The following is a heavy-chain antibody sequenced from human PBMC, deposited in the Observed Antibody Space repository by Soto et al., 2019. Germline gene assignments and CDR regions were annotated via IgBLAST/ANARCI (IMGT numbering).Heavy chain of an antibody. V-gene: IGHV3-30*18. Sequence: QVQLVESGGGVVQPGRSLRLSCAASGFTISSFGMHWVRQAPGKGLEWVAVISYDGSNKYYADSVSGRFTISRDSSKNTLYLQMNSLRAEDTAMYYCAKEVGGSWYFYYGMDVWGQGTTVTVSS. J-gene: IGHJ6*02. CDR3: AKEVGGSWYFYYGMDV. CDR1: GFTISSFG. D-gene: IGHD6-13*01. CDR2: ISYDGSNK.